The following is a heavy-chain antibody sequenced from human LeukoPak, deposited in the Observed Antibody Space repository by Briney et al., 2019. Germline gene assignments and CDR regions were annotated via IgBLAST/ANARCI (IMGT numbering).Heavy chain of an antibody. CDR2: IYYSGST. J-gene: IGHJ3*02. CDR1: GGSISSYY. D-gene: IGHD1-26*01. CDR3: ARHWELLTFAFDI. Sequence: PSETLSLTCTVSGGSISSYYWSWIRQPPGKGLEWIGYIYYSGSTNYNPSLKSRVTISVGTSKNQFSLKLSSVTAADTAMYYCARHWELLTFAFDIWGQGTMVTVSS. V-gene: IGHV4-59*08.